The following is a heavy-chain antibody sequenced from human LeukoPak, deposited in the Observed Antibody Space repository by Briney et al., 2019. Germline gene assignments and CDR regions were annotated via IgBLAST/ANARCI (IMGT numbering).Heavy chain of an antibody. D-gene: IGHD3-10*01. J-gene: IGHJ4*02. CDR1: GGSFSGYY. V-gene: IGHV4-34*01. Sequence: SETLSLTCAVYGGSFSGYYWSWIRQPPEKGLEWIGEINHSGSTNYNPSLKSRVTISVDTSKNQFSLKLSSVTAADTAVYYCARGRFGKIFDYWGQGTLVTVSS. CDR2: INHSGST. CDR3: ARGRFGKIFDY.